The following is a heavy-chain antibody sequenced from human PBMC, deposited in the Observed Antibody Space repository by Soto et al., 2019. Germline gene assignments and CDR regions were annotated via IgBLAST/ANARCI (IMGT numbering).Heavy chain of an antibody. Sequence: TLSLTCTVSGGSISSYYWSWIRQPPGKALEWLALIYWDGDKHYSPSLKSRLTITKDTSKNQVVLTMTNMDPVDTATYYCARDYGDPPGGMDVWGQGTTVT. CDR1: GGSISSYYW. V-gene: IGHV2-5*08. J-gene: IGHJ6*02. D-gene: IGHD4-17*01. CDR3: ARDYGDPPGGMDV. CDR2: IYWDGDK.